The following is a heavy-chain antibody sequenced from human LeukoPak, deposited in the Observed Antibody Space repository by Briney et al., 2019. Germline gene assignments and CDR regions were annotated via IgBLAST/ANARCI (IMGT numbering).Heavy chain of an antibody. CDR1: GFTFSSYG. V-gene: IGHV3-30*03. CDR2: ISYDGSNK. CDR3: ARDLFYYGSGSYYRKSGDYYYMDV. Sequence: PGGSPRLSCAASGFTFSSYGMHWVRQAPGKGLEWVAVISYDGSNKYYADSVKGRFTISRDNSKNTLYLQMNSLRSDDTAVYYCARDLFYYGSGSYYRKSGDYYYMDVWGKGTTVTVSS. J-gene: IGHJ6*03. D-gene: IGHD3-10*01.